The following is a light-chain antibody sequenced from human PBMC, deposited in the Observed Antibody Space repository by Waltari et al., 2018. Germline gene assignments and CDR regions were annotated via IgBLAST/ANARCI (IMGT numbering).Light chain of an antibody. CDR1: QSISTW. Sequence: DIQMTQSPSTLSASVGDRVTITCRASQSISTWLAWYQQKPGKDTKLLIYKASSLESGVPSRFDGSGSETEFTLTISSLQPDDFATYYCQQYDSSRTFGQGTKVEIK. J-gene: IGKJ1*01. V-gene: IGKV1-5*03. CDR3: QQYDSSRT. CDR2: KAS.